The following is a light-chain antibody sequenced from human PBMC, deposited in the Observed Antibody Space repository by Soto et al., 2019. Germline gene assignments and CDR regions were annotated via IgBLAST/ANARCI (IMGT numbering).Light chain of an antibody. V-gene: IGKV3-11*01. CDR1: QSVSRY. Sequence: EIVLTQSPATLSLSPGERATLSCRASQSVSRYLAWYQQKPGQAPRLLVYDISNRATGIPARFSGSGSGTDFTLTISSLESEDVAVYYCQHRKNLPPIFTFGPGTKVDIK. CDR3: QHRKNLPPIFT. J-gene: IGKJ3*01. CDR2: DIS.